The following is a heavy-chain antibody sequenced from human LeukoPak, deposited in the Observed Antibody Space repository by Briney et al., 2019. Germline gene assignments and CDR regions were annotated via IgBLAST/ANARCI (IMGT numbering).Heavy chain of an antibody. V-gene: IGHV1-69*05. CDR1: GGTFSSYA. Sequence: ASVKVSCKASGGTFSSYAISWVRQAPGQGLEWMGGIIPIFGTANYARKFQGRVTITTDESTSTAYMELSSLRSEDTAVYYCARDGSAGAFDIWGQGTMVTVSS. D-gene: IGHD3-10*01. CDR3: ARDGSAGAFDI. CDR2: IIPIFGTA. J-gene: IGHJ3*02.